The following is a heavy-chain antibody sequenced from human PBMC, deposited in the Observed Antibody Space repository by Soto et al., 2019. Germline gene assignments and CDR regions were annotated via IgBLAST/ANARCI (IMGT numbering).Heavy chain of an antibody. J-gene: IGHJ3*02. CDR1: GDSVSINSAA. V-gene: IGHV6-1*01. D-gene: IGHD3-3*01. CDR2: TYYRSKWYN. CDR3: ARSGLRFLEWSFDI. Sequence: SQTLSLTCAISGDSVSINSAAWNLIRQSPSRGLEWLGRTYYRSKWYNDYAVSVKSRITINPDTSKNQFSLQLNSVTPEDTAVYYCARSGLRFLEWSFDIWGQGTMVTVSS.